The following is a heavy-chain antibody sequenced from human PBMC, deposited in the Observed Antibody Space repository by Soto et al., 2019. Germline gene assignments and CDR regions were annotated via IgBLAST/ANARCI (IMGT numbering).Heavy chain of an antibody. CDR3: ARAPPTVTTPYFYFEY. CDR1: GYTFTGSY. V-gene: IGHV1-2*02. Sequence: GASVKVSCNDCGYTFTGSYMHWVRHAPGQELEWMGWINPNSGGTNSAQKFQGRVTMTRDTTISTAYMELSRLRSEDTAVYYWARAPPTVTTPYFYFEYWGQGTLVTVSS. J-gene: IGHJ4*02. CDR2: INPNSGGT. D-gene: IGHD4-17*01.